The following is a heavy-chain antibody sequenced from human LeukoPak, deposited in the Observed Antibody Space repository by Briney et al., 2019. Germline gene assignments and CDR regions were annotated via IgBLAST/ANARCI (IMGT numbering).Heavy chain of an antibody. CDR1: GFIFKNSW. CDR2: MDVDGSNT. V-gene: IGHV3-74*01. D-gene: IGHD6-19*01. J-gene: IGHJ4*02. CDR3: AREPLAVAGTLDY. Sequence: GGSLRLSCVASGFIFKNSWMNWVRQVPGKGLVWVSRMDVDGSNTHYVDSVKGRFTTSRDNTKNSLYLQMNSLRAEDTAVYYCAREPLAVAGTLDYWGQGTLVTVSS.